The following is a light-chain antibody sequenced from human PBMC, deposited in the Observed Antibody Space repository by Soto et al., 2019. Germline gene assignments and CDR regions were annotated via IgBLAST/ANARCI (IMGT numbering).Light chain of an antibody. V-gene: IGKV1-12*01. J-gene: IGKJ5*01. CDR2: AAS. CDR3: QQASSFPPT. CDR1: QDISSW. Sequence: DIQMTQSPSSVSASVGDRVTITFRASQDISSWLAWYQQKPGKAPKIMIYAASSLQGGVPSRFSGSGSGTEFTLTISSLQPEDFATYYCQQASSFPPTSGQGTRLEI.